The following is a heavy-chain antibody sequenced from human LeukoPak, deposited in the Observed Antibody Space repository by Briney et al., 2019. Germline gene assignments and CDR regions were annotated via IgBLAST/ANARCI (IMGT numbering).Heavy chain of an antibody. Sequence: SETLSLTCTVSGGSISSYHWSWIRQPPGKGMEWIGYIHNSGNTNYNPSLQSRVTMSLDLSKNQFSLRLNSVTVADTAVYYCARDPGPTSRTWKFDPWGQGTLVTVSS. D-gene: IGHD2-2*01. CDR1: GGSISSYH. J-gene: IGHJ5*02. V-gene: IGHV4-59*01. CDR3: ARDPGPTSRTWKFDP. CDR2: IHNSGNT.